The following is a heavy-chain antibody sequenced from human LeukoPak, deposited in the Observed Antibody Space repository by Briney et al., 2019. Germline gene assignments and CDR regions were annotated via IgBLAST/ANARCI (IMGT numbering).Heavy chain of an antibody. CDR3: ARRGYDSSGYHYYFDY. J-gene: IGHJ4*02. D-gene: IGHD3-22*01. CDR1: GYSFTSYW. Sequence: GESLKISCKGSGYSFTSYWIGWVRQMPGKGLEWMGIIYPGDSDTRYSPSFQGQVTISADKSISTAYLQWSSLKASDTAMHYCARRGYDSSGYHYYFDYWGQGTLVTVSS. V-gene: IGHV5-51*01. CDR2: IYPGDSDT.